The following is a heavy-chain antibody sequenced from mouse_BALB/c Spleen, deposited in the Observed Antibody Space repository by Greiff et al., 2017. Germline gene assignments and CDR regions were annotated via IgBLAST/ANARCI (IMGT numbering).Heavy chain of an antibody. CDR2: IYPGNSDT. V-gene: IGHV1-5*01. D-gene: IGHD2-4*01. CDR3: TRRGATMIRAMDY. Sequence: EVQRVESGTVLARPGASVKMSCKASGYTFTSYWMHWVKQRPGQGLEWIGAIYPGNSDTSYNQKFKGKAKLTAVTSTSTAYMELSSLTNEDSAVYYCTRRGATMIRAMDYWGQGTSVTVSS. CDR1: GYTFTSYW. J-gene: IGHJ4*01.